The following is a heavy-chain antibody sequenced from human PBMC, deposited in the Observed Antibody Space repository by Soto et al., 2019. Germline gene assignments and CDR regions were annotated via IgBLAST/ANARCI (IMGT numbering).Heavy chain of an antibody. CDR2: INHSGST. J-gene: IGHJ4*02. CDR1: GGSFSGYY. Sequence: AETLSLTCAVYGGSFSGYYWSWIRQPPGKGLEWIGEINHSGSTNYNPSLKSRVTISVDTSKNQFSLKLSSVTAADTAVYYCARRPATGARHFDYWGQGTLVTVSS. V-gene: IGHV4-34*01. CDR3: ARRPATGARHFDY. D-gene: IGHD2-2*01.